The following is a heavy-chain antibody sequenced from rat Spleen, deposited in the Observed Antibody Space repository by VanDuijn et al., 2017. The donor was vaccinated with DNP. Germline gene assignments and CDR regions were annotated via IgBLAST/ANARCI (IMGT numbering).Heavy chain of an antibody. CDR2: MSSGGST. CDR1: GFSLTSNG. Sequence: QVQLEESGPGLMQPSGTLSLTCTVSGFSLTSNGVSWVRQPPGKGLEWIASMSSGGSTYYNSGLKSRLRISRDTSKSQVFLKMNSLQTEDTAIYFCTRVLYNGYQRHYWSFDFWGPGTMVTVSS. CDR3: TRVLYNGYQRHYWSFDF. J-gene: IGHJ1*01. D-gene: IGHD1-6*01. V-gene: IGHV2S8*01.